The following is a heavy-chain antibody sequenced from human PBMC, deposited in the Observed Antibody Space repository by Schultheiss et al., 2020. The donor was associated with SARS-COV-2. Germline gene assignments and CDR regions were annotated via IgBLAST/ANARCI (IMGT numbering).Heavy chain of an antibody. D-gene: IGHD6-13*01. CDR1: GGSISSGGYY. CDR2: IYYSGST. CDR3: ASLPSIPPYSSNTGYFDL. J-gene: IGHJ2*01. Sequence: SETLSLTCTVSGGSISSGGYYWGWIRQPPGKGLEWIGSIYYSGSTYYNPSLKSRVTISVDTSKNQFSLKLSSVTAADTAVYYCASLPSIPPYSSNTGYFDLWGRGTLVTVSS. V-gene: IGHV4-39*07.